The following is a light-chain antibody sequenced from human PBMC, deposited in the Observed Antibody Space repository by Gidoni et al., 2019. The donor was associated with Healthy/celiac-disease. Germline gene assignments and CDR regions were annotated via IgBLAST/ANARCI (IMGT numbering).Light chain of an antibody. Sequence: AIQLTQSPSSLSASVGDRVTITCRASQGISSALAWYQQKPGKAPKLLIYDASSLESGVPSRFSGSGSVTDFTLTISSLQPEDFATYYCQQFNNYPHFTFGPGTKVDIK. CDR3: QQFNNYPHFT. V-gene: IGKV1D-13*01. CDR2: DAS. CDR1: QGISSA. J-gene: IGKJ3*01.